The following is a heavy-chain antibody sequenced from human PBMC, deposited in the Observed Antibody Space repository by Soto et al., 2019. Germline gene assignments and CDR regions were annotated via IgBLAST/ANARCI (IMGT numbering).Heavy chain of an antibody. D-gene: IGHD2-21*02. J-gene: IGHJ4*02. CDR3: ARSGWPVVVVTAITPGYFDS. CDR2: IYYSGST. CDR1: GGSISSGGYY. Sequence: PSETLSLTCTVSGGSISSGGYYWSWIRQHPGKGLERIGYIYYSGSTYYNPSLKSRVTISVDTSKNQFSLKLSSVTAADTAVYYCARSGWPVVVVTAITPGYFDSWGQGTLVTVSS. V-gene: IGHV4-31*03.